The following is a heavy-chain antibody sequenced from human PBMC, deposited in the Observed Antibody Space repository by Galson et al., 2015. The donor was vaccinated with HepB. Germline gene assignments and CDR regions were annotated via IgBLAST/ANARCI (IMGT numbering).Heavy chain of an antibody. CDR2: INPNSGGT. CDR3: ASRGSSGSLYYFDY. D-gene: IGHD6-19*01. Sequence: SVKVSCKASGYTFTSYYIHWVRQAPGQGLEWMGWINPNSGGTNYTQKFQGRVTMTRDTSISTAYMELSRLRSDDTAVYYCASRGSSGSLYYFDYWGQGTLVTVSS. J-gene: IGHJ4*02. CDR1: GYTFTSYY. V-gene: IGHV1-2*02.